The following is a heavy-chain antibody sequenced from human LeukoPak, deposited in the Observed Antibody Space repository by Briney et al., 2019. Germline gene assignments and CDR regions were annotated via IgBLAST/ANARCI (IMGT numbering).Heavy chain of an antibody. CDR3: ARDLNRLSWFGELLYSSYMDV. J-gene: IGHJ6*03. V-gene: IGHV7-4-1*02. CDR2: INTNTGNL. D-gene: IGHD3-10*01. CDR1: GYTFTSYA. Sequence: GASVKVSCKASGYTFTSYAMNWVRQAPGQGLEWMGWINTNTGNLTYAQGFTGRFVFSLDTSVSTAYLQISSLKAEDTAVYYCARDLNRLSWFGELLYSSYMDVWGKGTTVTVSS.